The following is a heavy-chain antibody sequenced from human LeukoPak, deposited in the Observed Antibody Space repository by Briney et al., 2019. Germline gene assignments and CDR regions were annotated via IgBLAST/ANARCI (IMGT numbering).Heavy chain of an antibody. Sequence: SETLSPTCTVSGGSISSSSYYWGWIRQPPGKGLEWIGSIYYSGSTYYNPSLKSRVTISVDTSKNQFSLKLSSVTAADTAVYYCARVGFSRLLDVWGKGTTVTISS. CDR2: IYYSGST. J-gene: IGHJ6*04. CDR3: ARVGFSRLLDV. CDR1: GGSISSSSYY. V-gene: IGHV4-39*07. D-gene: IGHD3-10*01.